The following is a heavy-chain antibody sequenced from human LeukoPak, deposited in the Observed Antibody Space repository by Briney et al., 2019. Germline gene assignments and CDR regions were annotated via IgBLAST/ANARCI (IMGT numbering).Heavy chain of an antibody. CDR1: GFTFSSYA. CDR2: ISGSGGST. J-gene: IGHJ4*02. D-gene: IGHD2-2*01. CDR3: AKELYCSSTSCYAGHFDY. Sequence: GGSLRLSCAASGFTFSSYAMSWVRQAPGKGLEWVSAISGSGGSTYYADSVKGRFTISRDNSKNALYLQMNSLRAEDTAVYYCAKELYCSSTSCYAGHFDYWGQGTLVTVSS. V-gene: IGHV3-23*01.